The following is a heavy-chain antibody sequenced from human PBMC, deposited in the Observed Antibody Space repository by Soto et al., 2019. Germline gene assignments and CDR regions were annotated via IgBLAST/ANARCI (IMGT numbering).Heavy chain of an antibody. J-gene: IGHJ4*02. CDR1: GDSINSDKYY. CDR2: VYFRGNT. V-gene: IGHV4-39*01. Sequence: PSETLSLTCSVSGDSINSDKYYLGWIRQPPGKGLEWIGSVYFRGNTYYNPSLQTRVTISLDKSKSQFSLKLNSVTAADSAVYFCARLEGLATISYYFDFWGQGALVTVSS. CDR3: ARLEGLATISYYFDF. D-gene: IGHD3-9*01.